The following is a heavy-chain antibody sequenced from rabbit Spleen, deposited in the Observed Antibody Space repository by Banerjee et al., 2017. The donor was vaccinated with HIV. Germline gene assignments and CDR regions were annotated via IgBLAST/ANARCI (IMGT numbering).Heavy chain of an antibody. Sequence: QSLEESGGDLVKPGASLTLTCTASGFSFSGSYYMCWVRQAPGKGLEWIACIYTGDGSTYYASWVNGRFTISKTSSTTVTLQMTSLTAADTATYFCARESAYYLTRLDLWGQGTLVTVS. V-gene: IGHV1S40*01. CDR2: IYTGDGST. J-gene: IGHJ3*01. CDR1: GFSFSGSYY. D-gene: IGHD1-1*01. CDR3: ARESAYYLTRLDL.